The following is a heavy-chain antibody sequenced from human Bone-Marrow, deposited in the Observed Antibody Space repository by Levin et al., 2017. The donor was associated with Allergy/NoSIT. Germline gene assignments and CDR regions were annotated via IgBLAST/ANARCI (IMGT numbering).Heavy chain of an antibody. J-gene: IGHJ6*02. V-gene: IGHV3-74*01. Sequence: SGESLKISCAASGFTFSSYWMHWVRQAPGKGLVWVSRINSDGSSTSYADSVKGRFTISRDNAKNTLYLQMNSLRAEDTAVYYCARETSVAGKYGMDVWGQGTTVTVSS. D-gene: IGHD6-19*01. CDR1: GFTFSSYW. CDR2: INSDGSST. CDR3: ARETSVAGKYGMDV.